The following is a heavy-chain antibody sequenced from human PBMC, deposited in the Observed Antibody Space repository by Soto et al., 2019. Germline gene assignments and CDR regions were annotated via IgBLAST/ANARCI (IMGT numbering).Heavy chain of an antibody. CDR2: ISSSSSYI. V-gene: IGHV3-21*01. CDR3: ARDERLVVPAVPDY. Sequence: GGSLRLSCAASGFTFSSYSMNWVRQAPGKGLEWVSSISSSSSYIYYADSVKGRFTISRDNAKNSLYLQMNSLRAEDTAVYYCARDERLVVPAVPDYWGQGTLVTVSS. J-gene: IGHJ4*02. CDR1: GFTFSSYS. D-gene: IGHD2-2*01.